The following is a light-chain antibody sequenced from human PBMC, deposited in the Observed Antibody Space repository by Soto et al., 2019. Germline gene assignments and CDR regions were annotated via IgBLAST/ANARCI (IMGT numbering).Light chain of an antibody. V-gene: IGKV3-20*01. CDR3: QQCGSSPVT. CDR2: GAS. Sequence: EIVLTQSPDILSLSPGESATLSCWASQSVSSSYLAWYQQKPGQAPRLLIFGASRRATGIPDRFSGSGSGTDFTLTINRLEPEDFAVYFCQQCGSSPVTFGGGTKVEIK. J-gene: IGKJ4*01. CDR1: QSVSSSY.